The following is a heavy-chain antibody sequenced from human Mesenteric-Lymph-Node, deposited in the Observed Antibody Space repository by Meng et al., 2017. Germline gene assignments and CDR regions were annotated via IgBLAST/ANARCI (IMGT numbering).Heavy chain of an antibody. J-gene: IGHJ4*02. CDR2: ISSSS. Sequence: EVQLLESGGGVVQPGGSLRLTCAASGFSFSNYGMHWVRQAPGKGLEWVSSISSSSSYADSVKGRFTISRDNAKNTLYLQMNSLRAEDTAVYFCARGRVVVGAAPSDFWGQGTLVTVSS. V-gene: IGHV3-21*01. D-gene: IGHD2-15*01. CDR3: ARGRVVVGAAPSDF. CDR1: GFSFSNYG.